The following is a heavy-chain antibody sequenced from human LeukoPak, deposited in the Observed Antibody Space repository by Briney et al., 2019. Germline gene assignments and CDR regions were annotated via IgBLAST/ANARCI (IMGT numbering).Heavy chain of an antibody. V-gene: IGHV1-18*01. Sequence: ASVKVSCKAFGYTFNRYGVSWVRRAPGQGLEWIGWISGSNGNTNYAQNFQGRVTMTSDSSTSTAYMELSSLRSEDTAVYYCARDNDSRDPPHFDYWGQGTLVTVSS. CDR2: ISGSNGNT. J-gene: IGHJ4*02. D-gene: IGHD3-16*01. CDR1: GYTFNRYG. CDR3: ARDNDSRDPPHFDY.